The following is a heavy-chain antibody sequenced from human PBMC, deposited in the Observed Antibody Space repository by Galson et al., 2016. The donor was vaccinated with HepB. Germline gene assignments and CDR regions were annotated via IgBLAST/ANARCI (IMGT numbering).Heavy chain of an antibody. CDR3: AKDTSYSSSWFYFVH. CDR1: GFTFDVYA. Sequence: SLRLSCAASGFTFDVYAMHWVRQAPGKGLEWVSGISWNSGRIGYADSVKGRFTISRDNAKNSLFLQMNSLRPEDTALYYCAKDTSYSSSWFYFVHWGQGALVTVSS. V-gene: IGHV3-9*01. D-gene: IGHD6-13*01. J-gene: IGHJ4*02. CDR2: ISWNSGRI.